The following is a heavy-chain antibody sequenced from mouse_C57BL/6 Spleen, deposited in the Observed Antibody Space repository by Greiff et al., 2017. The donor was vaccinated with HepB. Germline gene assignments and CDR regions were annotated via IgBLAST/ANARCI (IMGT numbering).Heavy chain of an antibody. V-gene: IGHV1-55*01. CDR3: ARAYYDYVGFAY. Sequence: VQLQQSGAELVKPGASVKMSCKASGYTFTSYWITWVKQRPGQGLEWIGDIYPGSGSTNYNEKFKSKATLTVDTSSSTAYMQLSSLTSEDSAVYYCARAYYDYVGFAYWGQGTLVTVSA. CDR1: GYTFTSYW. CDR2: IYPGSGST. J-gene: IGHJ3*01. D-gene: IGHD2-4*01.